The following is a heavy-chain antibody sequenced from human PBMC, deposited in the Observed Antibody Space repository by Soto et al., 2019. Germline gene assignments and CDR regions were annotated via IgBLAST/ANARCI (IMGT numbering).Heavy chain of an antibody. D-gene: IGHD1-26*01. CDR3: ARVRKGELHFDC. J-gene: IGHJ4*02. Sequence: PVGSLRLSCAASGFTFSSYDMHWVRQATGKGLEWVSAIGTAGDTYYPGSVKGRFTISRENAKNSLYLQMNSLRAGDTAVYYCARVRKGELHFDCWGQGTLVTVSS. V-gene: IGHV3-13*01. CDR1: GFTFSSYD. CDR2: IGTAGDT.